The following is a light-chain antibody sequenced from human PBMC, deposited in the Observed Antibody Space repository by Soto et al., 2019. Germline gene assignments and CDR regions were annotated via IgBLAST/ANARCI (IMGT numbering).Light chain of an antibody. Sequence: EIVLTQSPATLSLSPGNRATLSCRASQSVSGYLAWNQQKPGQAPRLLIYDASNRATGIPARFSGSGSGTDFTLTITSLEPEDFAVYYCQQRSNWPFTFGGGTKVEI. CDR1: QSVSGY. CDR3: QQRSNWPFT. J-gene: IGKJ4*01. CDR2: DAS. V-gene: IGKV3-11*01.